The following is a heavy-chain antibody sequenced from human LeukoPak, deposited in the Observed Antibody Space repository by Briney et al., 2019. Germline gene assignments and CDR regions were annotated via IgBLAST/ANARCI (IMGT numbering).Heavy chain of an antibody. CDR1: GFTFDDYG. CDR2: VNWNGGST. CDR3: AREADFWSGYSLYMDV. D-gene: IGHD3-3*01. J-gene: IGHJ6*03. V-gene: IGHV3-20*04. Sequence: TGGSLRLSCAASGFTFDDYGMSWVRQAPEKGLEWISGVNWNGGSTGYADSVKGRFTISRDNAKNSLYLQMNSLRAEDMAVYYCAREADFWSGYSLYMDVWGKGTTVTVSS.